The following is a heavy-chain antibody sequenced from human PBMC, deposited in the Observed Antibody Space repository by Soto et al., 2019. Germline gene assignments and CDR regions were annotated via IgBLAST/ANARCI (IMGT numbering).Heavy chain of an antibody. J-gene: IGHJ4*02. Sequence: GASVKVSCKASGGTFSSYAISWVRQAPGQGLEWMGGIIPIFGTANYAQKFQGRVTITADESTSTAYMELSSLRSEDTAVYYCARSQKYYDSSGYGPQMSTDYWGQGTLVTVSS. CDR2: IIPIFGTA. CDR3: ARSQKYYDSSGYGPQMSTDY. D-gene: IGHD3-22*01. CDR1: GGTFSSYA. V-gene: IGHV1-69*13.